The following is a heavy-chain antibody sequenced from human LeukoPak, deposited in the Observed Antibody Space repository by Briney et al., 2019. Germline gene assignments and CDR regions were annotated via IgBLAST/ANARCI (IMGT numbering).Heavy chain of an antibody. CDR1: GFTFSSYA. D-gene: IGHD1-26*01. CDR2: ISGSGGST. J-gene: IGHJ4*02. V-gene: IGHV3-23*01. Sequence: PGGSLRLSCAPSGFTFSSYAMSWVRQAPGKGLEWVSAISGSGGSTYYADSVKGRFTISRDNAKNSLYLQMNSLRAEDTAVYYCARDSGSSFFDYWGQGTLVTVSS. CDR3: ARDSGSSFFDY.